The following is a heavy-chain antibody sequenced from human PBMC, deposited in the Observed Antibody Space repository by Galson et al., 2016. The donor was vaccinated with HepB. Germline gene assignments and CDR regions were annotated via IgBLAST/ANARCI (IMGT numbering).Heavy chain of an antibody. Sequence: SVKVSCKASGYTFRSYGISWVRQAPGQGLEWMGWISPYNGDRNYAQNLQGRVSMTADTSTTTAYMELRSLRPDDTAVYYWAGEPPPRRHYYGMDVWGQGTTVTVSS. D-gene: IGHD6-6*01. J-gene: IGHJ6*02. CDR1: GYTFRSYG. V-gene: IGHV1-18*01. CDR3: AGEPPPRRHYYGMDV. CDR2: ISPYNGDR.